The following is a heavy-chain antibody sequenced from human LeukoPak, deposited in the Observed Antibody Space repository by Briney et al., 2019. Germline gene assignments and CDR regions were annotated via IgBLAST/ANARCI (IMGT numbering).Heavy chain of an antibody. CDR3: ARSSGSSMYFDY. D-gene: IGHD1-26*01. V-gene: IGHV1-2*02. Sequence: GASVKGSGHASKCTVTGYYMHWVRQAPGQRLEWMGWINPNSGGTNYAQKFQGRVTMTRDTSISTAYMELSRLRSDDTAVYYCARSSGSSMYFDYWGQGTLVTVSS. J-gene: IGHJ4*02. CDR1: KCTVTGYY. CDR2: INPNSGGT.